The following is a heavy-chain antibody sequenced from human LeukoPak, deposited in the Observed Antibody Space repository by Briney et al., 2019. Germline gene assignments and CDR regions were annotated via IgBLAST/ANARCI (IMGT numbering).Heavy chain of an antibody. CDR1: GYSFTSYW. V-gene: IGHV5-51*01. Sequence: GESLKISCKGSGYSFTSYWIGWVRQLPGKGLEGMGIIYPGDSDTRYSPSFQGQVTISADKSISTAYLQWSSLKASDTAMYYCARGLYYGTNYFDYWGQGTLVTVSS. J-gene: IGHJ4*02. CDR2: IYPGDSDT. D-gene: IGHD3-22*01. CDR3: ARGLYYGTNYFDY.